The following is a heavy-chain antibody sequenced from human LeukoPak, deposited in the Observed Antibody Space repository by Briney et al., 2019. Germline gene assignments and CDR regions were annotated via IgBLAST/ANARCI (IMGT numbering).Heavy chain of an antibody. Sequence: GGSLRLSCAASGFTFSSYGMHWVRQAPGKGREWVAVIWYDGSNKYYADSVKGRFTISRDNSKNTLYLQINSLRAEDTAVYYCARVHVVVAATTTVGGGFDYWGQGTLVTVSS. CDR2: IWYDGSNK. CDR1: GFTFSSYG. D-gene: IGHD2-15*01. CDR3: ARVHVVVAATTTVGGGFDY. V-gene: IGHV3-33*01. J-gene: IGHJ4*02.